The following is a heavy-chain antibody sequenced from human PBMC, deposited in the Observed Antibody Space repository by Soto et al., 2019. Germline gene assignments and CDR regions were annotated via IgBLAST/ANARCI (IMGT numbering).Heavy chain of an antibody. CDR3: AKIDDTQTTRAFGVVMQKTYYHYNYGMDV. D-gene: IGHD3-3*01. J-gene: IGHJ6*02. Sequence: QVHLVESGGGVVQPGRSLRLSCAASGFTFSSYAIHWVRQAPGKGLKWVAVISYDGFNKYYEDSVKGRFTISRDNSKNTVYLEMNSLRTEDAGVYFCAKIDDTQTTRAFGVVMQKTYYHYNYGMDVWGQGTTVTVSS. CDR1: GFTFSSYA. CDR2: ISYDGFNK. V-gene: IGHV3-30*04.